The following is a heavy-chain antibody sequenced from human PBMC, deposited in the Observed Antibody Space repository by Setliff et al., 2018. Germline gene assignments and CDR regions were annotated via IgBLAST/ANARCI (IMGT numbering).Heavy chain of an antibody. Sequence: GGSLRFSCVTSGFTFSTYWMHWVRQAPGQGLVWVARISTDGSSITYADSVKGRFTISRDNARNTLYLQMNSLTAEDTAVYYCARVGSKPQLGWFDPWGQGTRVTVSS. CDR2: ISTDGSSI. J-gene: IGHJ5*02. CDR1: GFTFSTYW. CDR3: ARVGSKPQLGWFDP. D-gene: IGHD1-26*01. V-gene: IGHV3-74*03.